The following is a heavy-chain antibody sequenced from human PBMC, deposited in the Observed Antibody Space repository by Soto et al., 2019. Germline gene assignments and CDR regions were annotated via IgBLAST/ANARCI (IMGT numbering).Heavy chain of an antibody. V-gene: IGHV2-5*02. CDR2: TYWDDDQ. J-gene: IGHJ4*02. Sequence: QITLKASGPTLVRPTQTLTLTCSFSGFSLKTIGISVGWIRQPPGKALEWLALTYWDDDQRYSPSLKTRLTITKDASKNQVVLAMTNVDPVDTATYYCARSTSENFWSGPFDYWGPGIVVTVSS. CDR3: ARSTSENFWSGPFDY. D-gene: IGHD3-3*01. CDR1: GFSLKTIGIS.